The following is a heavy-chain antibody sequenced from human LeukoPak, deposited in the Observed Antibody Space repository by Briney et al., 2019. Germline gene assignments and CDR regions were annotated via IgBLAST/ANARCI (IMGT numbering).Heavy chain of an antibody. D-gene: IGHD3-22*01. CDR2: IIPIFGTA. CDR1: GGTFSSYA. J-gene: IGHJ4*02. CDR3: ASQYYDSSGYFGD. V-gene: IGHV1-69*01. Sequence: SVKVSCKASGGTFSSYAISWVRQAPGQGLEWMGGIIPIFGTANYAQKFQGRVTITADESASTAYMELSSLRSEDTAVYYYASQYYDSSGYFGDWGQGTLVTVSS.